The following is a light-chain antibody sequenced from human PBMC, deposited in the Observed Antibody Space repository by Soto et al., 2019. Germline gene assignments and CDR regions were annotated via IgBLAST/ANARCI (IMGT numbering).Light chain of an antibody. J-gene: IGLJ2*01. CDR1: SGHSSYI. CDR3: ETCYSNSQV. V-gene: IGLV4-60*02. Sequence: QSVLTQSSASSASLGSSVRLTCTLSSGHSSYIIAWHQQQPGKAPRYLMKLEGSGTYNKGSGVADRFSGSSSRADRYLTIYNLQLEDEADYHCETCYSNSQVFGGGTKVTVL. CDR2: LEGSGTY.